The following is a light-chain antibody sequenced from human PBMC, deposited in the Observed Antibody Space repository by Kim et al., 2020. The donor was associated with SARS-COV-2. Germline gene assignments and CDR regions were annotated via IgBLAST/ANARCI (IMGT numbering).Light chain of an antibody. Sequence: ASIGERVTITCRASQSINSWLAWYQQKPGKAPKVVIYKASSLQSGVPSRFSRSGSGTEFTLTISSLQPDDFATYYCQHYNGYPWTFGQGTKVDIK. CDR2: KAS. J-gene: IGKJ1*01. CDR3: QHYNGYPWT. CDR1: QSINSW. V-gene: IGKV1-5*03.